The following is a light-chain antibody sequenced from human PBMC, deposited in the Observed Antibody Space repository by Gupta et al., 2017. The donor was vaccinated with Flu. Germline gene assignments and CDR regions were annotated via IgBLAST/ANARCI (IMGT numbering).Light chain of an antibody. J-gene: IGLJ2*01. CDR2: GDL. CDR1: SSNIGAGYG. CDR3: YSGDSRGDHVV. V-gene: IGLV1-40*01. Sequence: SVLTQPPSLSRAPGQRVTVTCTGSSSNIGAGYGVHWYQHLPVTDPKLLIFGDLYRPSGGPQRFSCANKCASAAPVTTTREEADEGDEYYYYSGDSRGDHVVFGGGTKLTVL.